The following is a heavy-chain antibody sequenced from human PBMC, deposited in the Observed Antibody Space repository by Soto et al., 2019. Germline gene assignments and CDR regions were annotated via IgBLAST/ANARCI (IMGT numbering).Heavy chain of an antibody. CDR3: AKDSIPYSSSYDLDH. CDR2: ITGTGVSI. V-gene: IGHV3-23*01. Sequence: EVQLLESGGGLVQPGGSLRLSCVASGFSFSGFAMSWVRQAPGKGLVWVSSITGTGVSIYYADSVRGRFTISRDNSKNTLYLQMSSLRAEDTARYYCAKDSIPYSSSYDLDHWGRGALVTVSP. J-gene: IGHJ4*02. D-gene: IGHD6-6*01. CDR1: GFSFSGFA.